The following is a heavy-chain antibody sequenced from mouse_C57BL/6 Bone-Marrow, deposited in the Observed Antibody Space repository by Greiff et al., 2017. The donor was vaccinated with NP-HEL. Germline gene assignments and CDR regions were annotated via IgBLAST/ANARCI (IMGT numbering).Heavy chain of an antibody. D-gene: IGHD2-4*01. CDR2: IDPENGDT. J-gene: IGHJ3*01. Sequence: EVKLVESGAELVRPGASVKLSCTASGFNIKDDYMHWVKQRPEQGLEWIGWIDPENGDTEYASKFQGKATITADTSSNTAYLQLSSLTSEDTAVYYCTDDYDVAWFAYWGQGTLVTVSA. V-gene: IGHV14-4*01. CDR1: GFNIKDDY. CDR3: TDDYDVAWFAY.